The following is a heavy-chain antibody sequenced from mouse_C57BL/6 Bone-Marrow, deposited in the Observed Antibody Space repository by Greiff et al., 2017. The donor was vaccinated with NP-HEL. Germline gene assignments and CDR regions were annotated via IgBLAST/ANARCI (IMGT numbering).Heavy chain of an antibody. CDR2: IYPGSGNT. CDR3: ARGGNWDGVAY. V-gene: IGHV1-66*01. CDR1: GYSFTSYY. Sequence: HVQLQQSGPELVKPGASVKISCKASGYSFTSYYIHWVKQRPGQGLEWIGWIYPGSGNTKYNEKFKGKATLTADTSSSTAYMQLSSLTSEDSAVYYCARGGNWDGVAYWGQGTLVTVSA. D-gene: IGHD4-1*01. J-gene: IGHJ3*01.